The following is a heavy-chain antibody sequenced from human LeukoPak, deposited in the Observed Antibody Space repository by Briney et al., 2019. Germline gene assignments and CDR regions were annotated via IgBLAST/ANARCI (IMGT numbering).Heavy chain of an antibody. J-gene: IGHJ4*02. Sequence: SETLSFTCAVYGGSFSGYYWSWIRQPPGKGLEWIGEINHSGSTNYNPSLKSRVTISVDTSKNQFSLKLSSVTAADTAVYYCGSTVHYSSRGISWGQGTLVTVSS. CDR3: GSTVHYSSRGIS. CDR2: INHSGST. D-gene: IGHD6-13*01. CDR1: GGSFSGYY. V-gene: IGHV4-34*01.